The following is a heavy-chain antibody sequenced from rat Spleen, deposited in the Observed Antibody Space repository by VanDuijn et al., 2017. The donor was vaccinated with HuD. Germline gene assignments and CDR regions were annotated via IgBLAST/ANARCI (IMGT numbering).Heavy chain of an antibody. D-gene: IGHD1-11*01. V-gene: IGHV5-54*01. CDR3: AALDYGGNDY. Sequence: EVKLVESGGDLVQPGNSLTLSCVASGFTFSNYGMHWIRQAPKKGLEWIEMIVYESNNMNYAATVKGRFTISRDNSKNTLYLEMNSLRSEDTAVYYCAALDYGGNDYWGQGVMVTVSS. CDR2: IVYESNNM. CDR1: GFTFSNYG. J-gene: IGHJ2*01.